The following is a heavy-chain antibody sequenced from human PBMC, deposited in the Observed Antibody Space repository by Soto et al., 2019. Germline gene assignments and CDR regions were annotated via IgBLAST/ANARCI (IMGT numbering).Heavy chain of an antibody. CDR3: ARDKTEVAAAGTHFDY. CDR2: IIPIFGTA. V-gene: IGHV1-69*13. CDR1: GSTFSSYA. Sequence: SVKVSCKASGSTFSSYAISWVRQAPGQGLEWMGGIIPIFGTANYAQKFQGRVTITADESTSTAYMELSSLRSEDTAVYYCARDKTEVAAAGTHFDYWGQGTLVTVSS. D-gene: IGHD6-13*01. J-gene: IGHJ4*02.